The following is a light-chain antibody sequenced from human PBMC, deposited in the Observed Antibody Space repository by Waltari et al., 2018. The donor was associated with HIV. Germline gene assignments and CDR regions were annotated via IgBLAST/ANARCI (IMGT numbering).Light chain of an antibody. CDR3: QQRSRWPPAYT. V-gene: IGKV3-11*01. Sequence: EIVLTQSTATLSLSPGERATLSCRASQSVSIYLAWYQQKPAKPPRLLIYDASDRATAIPARFSCSGSGTDFTLTISSLGPEDFAVYYCQQRSRWPPAYTFGQGTKLEIK. CDR1: QSVSIY. J-gene: IGKJ2*01. CDR2: DAS.